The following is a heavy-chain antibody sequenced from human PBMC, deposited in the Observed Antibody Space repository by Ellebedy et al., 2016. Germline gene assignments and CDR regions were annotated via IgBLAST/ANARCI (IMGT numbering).Heavy chain of an antibody. D-gene: IGHD6-19*01. CDR3: ARPLRVAAIYDGFDI. J-gene: IGHJ3*02. V-gene: IGHV4-38-2*02. Sequence: SETLSLXXTVSGYSISSGYYWVWIRQAPGKGLEWIASIYRSGSTYYNPSLRSRVAMSVDMSKNQFSLSLSSVTAADTAVYYCARPLRVAAIYDGFDIWGQGTMVTVSS. CDR2: IYRSGST. CDR1: GYSISSGYY.